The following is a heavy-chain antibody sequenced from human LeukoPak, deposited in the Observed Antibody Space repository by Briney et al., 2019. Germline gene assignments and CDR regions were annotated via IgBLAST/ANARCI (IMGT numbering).Heavy chain of an antibody. CDR2: INQDGSEK. CDR3: ARDYVGYSYNY. V-gene: IGHV3-7*01. D-gene: IGHD5-18*01. CDR1: GFTFSSYW. J-gene: IGHJ4*02. Sequence: GGSLRPSCAASGFTFSSYWMSWVRQAPGKGLEWVANINQDGSEKYYVDSVKGRFTISRDNAKNSLFLHMNSLRAEDTAVYYCARDYVGYSYNYWGQGTLVTVSS.